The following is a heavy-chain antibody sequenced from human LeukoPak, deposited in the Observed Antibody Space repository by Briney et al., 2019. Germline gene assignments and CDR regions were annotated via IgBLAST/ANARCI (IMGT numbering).Heavy chain of an antibody. D-gene: IGHD3-3*01. J-gene: IGHJ4*02. CDR3: ARAITLHDFRSGYYSYFDY. V-gene: IGHV3-74*01. CDR2: INSDGSST. CDR1: GFTFSSYW. Sequence: HPGGSLRLSCAASGFTFSSYWMHWVRQAPGKGLVWVSRINSDGSSTSYADSVKGRFTISRGNAKNTLYLQMNSLRAEDTAVYYCARAITLHDFRSGYYSYFDYWGQGTLVTVSS.